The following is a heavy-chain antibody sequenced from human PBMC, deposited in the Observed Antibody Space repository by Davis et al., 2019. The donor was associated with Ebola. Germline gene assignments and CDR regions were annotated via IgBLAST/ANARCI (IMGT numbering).Heavy chain of an antibody. J-gene: IGHJ5*02. CDR1: GFTFSSYE. CDR3: ARLEIPNEWELLSWFDP. D-gene: IGHD1-26*01. Sequence: ESLKISCAASGFTFSSYEMNWVRQAPGKGLEWIGYIYYSGSTYYNPSLKSRVTISVDTSKNQFSLKLSSVTAADTAVYYCARLEIPNEWELLSWFDPWGQGTLVTVSS. V-gene: IGHV4-59*06. CDR2: IYYSGST.